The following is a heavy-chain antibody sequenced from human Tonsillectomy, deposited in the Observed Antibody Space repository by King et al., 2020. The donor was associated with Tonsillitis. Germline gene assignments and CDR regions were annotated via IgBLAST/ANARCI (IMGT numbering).Heavy chain of an antibody. CDR2: ISSSSRLI. V-gene: IGHV3-21*01. Sequence: QLVQSGGGLVKPGGFLRLSCAASGFNFRSYSMNWVRQAPGKGLEWVSSISSSSRLIHYRDSVKGRFTISRDNTKNSLYLQMNSLRAEDTAVYYCARDQVAVVVPGDYDFYYGMDVWGQGTTVTVSS. D-gene: IGHD3-22*01. J-gene: IGHJ6*02. CDR1: GFNFRSYS. CDR3: ARDQVAVVVPGDYDFYYGMDV.